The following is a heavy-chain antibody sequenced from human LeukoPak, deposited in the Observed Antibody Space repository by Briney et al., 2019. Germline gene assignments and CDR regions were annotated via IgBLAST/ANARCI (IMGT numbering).Heavy chain of an antibody. CDR3: ARGNRGDWFDP. J-gene: IGHJ5*02. V-gene: IGHV4-34*01. CDR2: INHSGST. Sequence: KPSETLSLTCAVYGGSFSGYYWSWIRQPPGKGLEWIGEINHSGSTNYNPSLKSRVTISVDTSKNQFSLKLSSVTAADTAVYYCARGNRGDWFDPWGQGTLVTVSS. D-gene: IGHD3-10*01. CDR1: GGSFSGYY.